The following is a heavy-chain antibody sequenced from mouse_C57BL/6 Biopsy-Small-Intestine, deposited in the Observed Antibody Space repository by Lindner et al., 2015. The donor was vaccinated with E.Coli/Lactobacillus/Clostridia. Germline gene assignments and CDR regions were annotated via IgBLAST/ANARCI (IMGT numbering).Heavy chain of an antibody. CDR2: SNPYYIST. J-gene: IGHJ4*01. CDR1: GYSFTGYN. Sequence: VQLQESGAELVKPGASVKISCKASGYSFTGYNMNWVKLSHGKSLEWIGNSNPYYISTSYNQKFKGKATLTVDKSSSTAYMQLNSLTSDDSAVYYCARGGYSMDYWGQGTSVTVSS. CDR3: ARGGYSMDY. V-gene: IGHV1-39*01.